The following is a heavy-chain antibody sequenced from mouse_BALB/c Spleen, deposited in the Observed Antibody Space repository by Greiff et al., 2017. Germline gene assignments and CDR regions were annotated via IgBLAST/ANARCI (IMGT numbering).Heavy chain of an antibody. J-gene: IGHJ4*01. V-gene: IGHV1-63*02. CDR1: GYTFTNYW. CDR2: IYPGGGYT. CDR3: ARGGDYLAPYYAMDY. Sequence: QVQLQQSGAELVRPGTSVKISCKASGYTFTNYWLGWVKQRPGHGLEWIGDIYPGGGYTNYNEKFKGKATLTADTSSSTAYMQLSSLTSEDSAVYFCARGGDYLAPYYAMDYWGQGTSVTVSS. D-gene: IGHD2-4*01.